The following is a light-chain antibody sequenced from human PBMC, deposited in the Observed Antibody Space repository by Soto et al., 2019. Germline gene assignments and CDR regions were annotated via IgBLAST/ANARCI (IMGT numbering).Light chain of an antibody. CDR2: KAS. CDR3: HQYNSATWT. V-gene: IGKV1-5*03. J-gene: IGKJ1*01. CDR1: QSISSW. Sequence: DIQMTQSPSTLSASVGDRVTITCRASQSISSWLAWYQQKPGKAPKLLIYKASSLESGVPSRFSGSGSGTEFTLTISSLQPDDFATYYCHQYNSATWTFGQGTKVEIK.